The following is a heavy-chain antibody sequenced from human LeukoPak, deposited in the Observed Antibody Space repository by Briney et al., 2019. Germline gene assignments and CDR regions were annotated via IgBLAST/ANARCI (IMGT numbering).Heavy chain of an antibody. D-gene: IGHD3-9*01. V-gene: IGHV4-59*01. Sequence: PSETLSLTCTVSGGSISSYYWSWIRQPPGKGLEWIGYIYYSGSTNYNPSLKSQVTISVDTSKNQFSLKLSSVTAADTAVYYCASTVGPTGYVVIWAQGTMVTVSS. CDR2: IYYSGST. CDR3: ASTVGPTGYVVI. CDR1: GGSISSYY. J-gene: IGHJ3*02.